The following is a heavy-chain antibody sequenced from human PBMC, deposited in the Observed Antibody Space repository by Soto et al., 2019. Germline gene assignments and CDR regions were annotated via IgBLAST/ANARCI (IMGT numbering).Heavy chain of an antibody. V-gene: IGHV3-15*01. D-gene: IGHD6-13*01. CDR3: TTSIAAAGSPARSY. CDR1: GFTFSNAW. J-gene: IGHJ4*02. CDR2: IKSKTDGGTT. Sequence: PGGSLRLSCAASGFTFSNAWMSWVRQAPGKGLEWVGRIKSKTDGGTTDYAAPVKGRFTISRDDSKNTLYLQMNSLKTEDTAVYYCTTSIAAAGSPARSYWGQGTLVTVSS.